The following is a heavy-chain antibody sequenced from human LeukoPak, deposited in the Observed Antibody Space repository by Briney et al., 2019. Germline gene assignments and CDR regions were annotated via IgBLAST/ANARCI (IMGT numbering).Heavy chain of an antibody. V-gene: IGHV3-23*01. D-gene: IGHD4-17*01. J-gene: IGHJ4*02. CDR2: ISGSGGST. CDR1: GFTLSGYA. CDR3: ARARGLRPAEFDY. Sequence: PGGSLRLSCAASGFTLSGYAMSWVRQAPGKGLEWVSAISGSGGSTYYADSVKGRFTISRDNAKNSLYLQMNSLRAEDTAVYYCARARGLRPAEFDYWGQGTLVTVSS.